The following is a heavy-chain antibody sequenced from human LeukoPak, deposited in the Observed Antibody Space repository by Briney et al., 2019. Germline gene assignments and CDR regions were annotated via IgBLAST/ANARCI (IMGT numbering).Heavy chain of an antibody. J-gene: IGHJ4*02. D-gene: IGHD3-10*01. V-gene: IGHV3-23*01. CDR2: ISPGGGTT. CDR3: AKASDGSGTAFDY. Sequence: GGSLRLSCAVSGFAFGSEAMSWVRQSPARGLEWVASISPGGGTTYYADNVRGRFTISRDNSNNTLHVQMNSLRAEDTAVYYCAKASDGSGTAFDYWGQGTLVTVSS. CDR1: GFAFGSEA.